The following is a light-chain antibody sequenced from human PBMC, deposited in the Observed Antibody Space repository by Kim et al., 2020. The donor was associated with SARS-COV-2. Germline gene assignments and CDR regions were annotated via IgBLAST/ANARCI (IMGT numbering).Light chain of an antibody. CDR1: VSDFCGYNY. CDR2: DVN. V-gene: IGLV2-14*04. J-gene: IGLJ3*02. Sequence: ITLSYTGTVSDFCGYNYVSSYQQHPRKAPKLIIHDVNDQPSGVSTRFSGSKSANTASLTISGLQAEDEADYYCSSYTDTNSPSWVFGGGTQLTVL. CDR3: SSYTDTNSPSWV.